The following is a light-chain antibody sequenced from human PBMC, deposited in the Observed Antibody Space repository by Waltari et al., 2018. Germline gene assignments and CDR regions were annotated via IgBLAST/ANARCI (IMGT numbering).Light chain of an antibody. Sequence: DIQMTQSPPSVSASVGDRVTITCRASQGVNTWLAWYQQKPGKAPKLLIYTTSTLQTGVPSRFSGSGSGTDFTLTISSLQPEDFATYYCQQANSSPLTFGQGTKVEV. CDR1: QGVNTW. J-gene: IGKJ1*01. CDR3: QQANSSPLT. V-gene: IGKV1-12*01. CDR2: TTS.